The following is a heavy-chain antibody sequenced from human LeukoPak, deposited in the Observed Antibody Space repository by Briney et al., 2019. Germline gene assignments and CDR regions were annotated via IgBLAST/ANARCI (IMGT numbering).Heavy chain of an antibody. J-gene: IGHJ4*02. V-gene: IGHV3-33*01. Sequence: GGSLRLSSVAPGFTFRSYGMHWVRHAPGKGLEWVAGIWYDGSNKYYADSVKGRFTTSRDNSKNTLYLQMNSLRAEDTAVYYCARDPPRVVVPEAIPSDYGGQGTLVTVSS. D-gene: IGHD2-2*02. CDR1: GFTFRSYG. CDR3: ARDPPRVVVPEAIPSDY. CDR2: IWYDGSNK.